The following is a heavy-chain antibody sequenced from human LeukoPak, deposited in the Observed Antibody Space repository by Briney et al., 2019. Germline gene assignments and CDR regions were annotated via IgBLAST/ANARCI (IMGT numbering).Heavy chain of an antibody. CDR3: ARVRGGYWLDY. CDR1: GFTFSSYA. J-gene: IGHJ4*02. V-gene: IGHV3-48*01. CDR2: ISSSSSTI. D-gene: IGHD3-22*01. Sequence: PGGSLRLSCAASGFTFSSYAMHWVRQAPGKGLEWVSCISSSSSTIYYADSVKGRFTISRDNAKNSLYLQMNSLRGEDTAVYYCARVRGGYWLDYWGQGTLVTVSS.